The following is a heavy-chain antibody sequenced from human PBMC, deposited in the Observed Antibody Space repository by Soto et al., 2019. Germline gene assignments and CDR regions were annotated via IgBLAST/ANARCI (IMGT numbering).Heavy chain of an antibody. CDR3: ARGTSIAYGMDV. D-gene: IGHD6-6*01. CDR2: IYPGDSDT. V-gene: IGHV5-51*01. Sequence: SLKISCAVSGYSFTVYWIVCVVPVPGEGLEWMVIIYPGDSDTRYSPSFQGQVTISADKSISTAYLQWSSLKASDTAMYYCARGTSIAYGMDVWGQGTTVTVSS. CDR1: GYSFTVYW. J-gene: IGHJ6*02.